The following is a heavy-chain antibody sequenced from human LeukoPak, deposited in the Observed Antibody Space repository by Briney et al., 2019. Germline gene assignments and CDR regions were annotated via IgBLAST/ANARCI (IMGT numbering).Heavy chain of an antibody. D-gene: IGHD6-13*01. Sequence: GGSLRLYCEASGFGFSSYAMSWVRQAPGKGLEWVSTIGASGGDTYNADSVKGRFTISRDSSKYTLFLQMHSLRAEDSAVYYCAKHRDTSSSYYFDYWGQGTLVTVSS. J-gene: IGHJ4*02. V-gene: IGHV3-23*01. CDR2: IGASGGDT. CDR3: AKHRDTSSSYYFDY. CDR1: GFGFSSYA.